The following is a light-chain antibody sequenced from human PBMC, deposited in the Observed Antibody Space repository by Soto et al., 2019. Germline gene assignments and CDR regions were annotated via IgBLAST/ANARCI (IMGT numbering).Light chain of an antibody. CDR1: QGISSW. CDR2: AAS. J-gene: IGKJ4*01. Sequence: DIQMTQSPSSMSASIGDRVTITCRASQGISSWLAWHQQKPGKAPKLLIYAASTLQSVVPSRFSGSVSGTDCPLTLSRQQPTEGATYSCQQASPFPLSFGGGTKVDIK. V-gene: IGKV1D-12*01. CDR3: QQASPFPLS.